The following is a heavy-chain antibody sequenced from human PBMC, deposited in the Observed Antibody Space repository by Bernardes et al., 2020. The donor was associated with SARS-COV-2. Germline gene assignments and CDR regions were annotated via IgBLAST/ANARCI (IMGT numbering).Heavy chain of an antibody. V-gene: IGHV3-9*01. D-gene: IGHD3-10*01. Sequence: GGSLRLSCAASGFTFDDYAMHWVRQAPGKGLEWVSGISWNSGSIGYADSVKGRFTISRDNAKNSLYLQMNSLRAEDTALYYCAKGIYGSGSTIDYWGQGTLVTVSS. CDR2: ISWNSGSI. J-gene: IGHJ4*02. CDR3: AKGIYGSGSTIDY. CDR1: GFTFDDYA.